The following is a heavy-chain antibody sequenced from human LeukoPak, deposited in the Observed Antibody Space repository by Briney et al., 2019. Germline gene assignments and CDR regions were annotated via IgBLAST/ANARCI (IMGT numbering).Heavy chain of an antibody. D-gene: IGHD3-3*01. CDR2: INPNSGGT. J-gene: IGHJ4*02. V-gene: IGHV1-2*02. CDR3: ARGRLNDFWSGYYHPFDY. CDR1: GYTFTKYY. Sequence: ASVKVSCKTSGYTFTKYYMHWVRQAPGQGLEWMGWINPNSGGTNYAQKFQGRVTMTRDTSISTAYMELRSLRSDDTAVYYCARGRLNDFWSGYYHPFDYWGQGTLVTVSS.